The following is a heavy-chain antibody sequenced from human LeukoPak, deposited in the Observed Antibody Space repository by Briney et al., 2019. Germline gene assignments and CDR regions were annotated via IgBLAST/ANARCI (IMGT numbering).Heavy chain of an antibody. J-gene: IGHJ5*02. Sequence: PSETLSLTCTVSGGSISSGGYYWSWIRQPPGKGLEWIGYIYHSGSTYYNPSLKSRVTISVDRSKNQFSLKLSSVTAADTAVYYCARDFGGGSSWYVWFDPWGQGTLVTVSS. V-gene: IGHV4-30-2*01. CDR1: GGSISSGGYY. CDR3: ARDFGGGSSWYVWFDP. D-gene: IGHD6-13*01. CDR2: IYHSGST.